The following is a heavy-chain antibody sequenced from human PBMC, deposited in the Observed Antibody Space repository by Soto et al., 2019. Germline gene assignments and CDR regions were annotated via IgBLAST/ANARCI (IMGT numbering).Heavy chain of an antibody. CDR1: GFTFSSYS. J-gene: IGHJ4*02. Sequence: GGSLRLSCAASGFTFSSYSMNWVRQAPGKGLEWVSSISSSSSYIYYADSVRGRFTISRDNAKNSLYLQMNSLRAEDTAVYYCARDSAVVTAPVYYFDYWGQGTLVTVSS. CDR3: ARDSAVVTAPVYYFDY. V-gene: IGHV3-21*01. CDR2: ISSSSSYI. D-gene: IGHD2-21*02.